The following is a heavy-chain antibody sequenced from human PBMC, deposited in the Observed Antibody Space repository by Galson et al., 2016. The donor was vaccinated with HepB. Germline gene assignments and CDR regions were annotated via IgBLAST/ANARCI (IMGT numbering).Heavy chain of an antibody. Sequence: SLRLSCAASGFTLSSQTMSWVRQAPGKGLEWVSGIRYTGDTSYTDSVKGRFTISRDNSKNTMYLQMKSLGAEDTAVYYCAKDETLSMIKRHSEYWYFDLWGRGTLVTVSS. CDR2: IRYTGDT. D-gene: IGHD3-16*01. CDR1: GFTLSSQT. V-gene: IGHV3-23*01. J-gene: IGHJ2*01. CDR3: AKDETLSMIKRHSEYWYFDL.